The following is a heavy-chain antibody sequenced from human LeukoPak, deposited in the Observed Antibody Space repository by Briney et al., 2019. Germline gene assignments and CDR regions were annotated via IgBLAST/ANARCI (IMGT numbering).Heavy chain of an antibody. Sequence: PGGSLRLSCAASGFTFSRYWMSWVRQAPGKGLECVANIRQDGSEKYYVDSVKGRFTISRDNAKNSLYLRMNSLRAEDTAVYYCASQSSGGFFEDYWGQGTLVTVSS. D-gene: IGHD3-3*01. CDR1: GFTFSRYW. V-gene: IGHV3-7*01. CDR2: IRQDGSEK. J-gene: IGHJ4*02. CDR3: ASQSSGGFFEDY.